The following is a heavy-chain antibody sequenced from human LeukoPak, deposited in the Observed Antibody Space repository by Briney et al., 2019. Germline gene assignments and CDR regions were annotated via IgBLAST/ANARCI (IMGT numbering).Heavy chain of an antibody. CDR2: MNPNSGNT. D-gene: IGHD6-13*01. Sequence: ASVKVSCKASGYTFTSYDINWVRQATGQGLEWMGWMNPNSGNTGYAQKFQGRVTMTRNTSISTAYMELSSLRSEDTAVCYCVIAAAGSSYYYYGMDVWGQGTTVTVSS. V-gene: IGHV1-8*01. CDR3: VIAAAGSSYYYYGMDV. CDR1: GYTFTSYD. J-gene: IGHJ6*02.